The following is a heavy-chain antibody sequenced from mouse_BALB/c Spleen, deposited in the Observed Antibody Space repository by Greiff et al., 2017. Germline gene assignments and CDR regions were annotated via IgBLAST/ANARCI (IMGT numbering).Heavy chain of an antibody. V-gene: IGHV5-6*01. CDR2: ISSGGSYT. CDR1: GFTFSSYG. J-gene: IGHJ4*01. Sequence: VMLVESGGDLVKPGGSLQLSCAASGFTFSSYGMSWVRQTPDKRLEWVATISSGGSYTYYPDSMKGRFTISRDNAKNTLYLQMSSLKSEDTAMYYCARQSEYYAMDYWGQGTSVTVSS. CDR3: ARQSEYYAMDY.